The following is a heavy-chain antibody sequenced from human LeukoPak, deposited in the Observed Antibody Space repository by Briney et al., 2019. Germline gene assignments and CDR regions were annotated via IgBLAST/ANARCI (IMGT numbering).Heavy chain of an antibody. Sequence: ASVKVSCKASGGTFSSYAISWVRQAPGQGLEWMGGIIPIFGTANYAQKFQGRVTITRNTSISTAYMELSSLRSEDTAVYYCARGVNRRNCSSTSCVTTPNWFDPWGQGTLVTVSS. CDR3: ARGVNRRNCSSTSCVTTPNWFDP. CDR1: GGTFSSYA. CDR2: IIPIFGTA. V-gene: IGHV1-69*05. J-gene: IGHJ5*02. D-gene: IGHD2-2*01.